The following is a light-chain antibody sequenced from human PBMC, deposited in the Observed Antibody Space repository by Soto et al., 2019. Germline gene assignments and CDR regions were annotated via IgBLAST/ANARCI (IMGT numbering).Light chain of an antibody. CDR1: QSISSW. V-gene: IGKV1-5*03. CDR3: QQYNSYPWT. Sequence: DIQMTQSPSTLSASVGDRVTITCRASQSISSWLAWYQQKPGKAPKLLIYKASNLESGDPSRFSGSGSGTEFTLTISSLQPDDFATYYCQQYNSYPWTFGQGTKVEIK. CDR2: KAS. J-gene: IGKJ1*01.